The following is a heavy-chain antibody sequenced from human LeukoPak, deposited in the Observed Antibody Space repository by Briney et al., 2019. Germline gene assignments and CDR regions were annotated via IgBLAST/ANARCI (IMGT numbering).Heavy chain of an antibody. CDR1: GFTFSSYW. Sequence: GGSLRLSCAASGFTFSSYWMHWIRHAPGKGLVWVSRIKRDGSSPAYADSVKGRFTISRDNAKNTLYLQMNSPRAEDTAVYYCAALDNGRDYGGQGTLVTVSS. V-gene: IGHV3-74*01. CDR3: AALDNGRDY. J-gene: IGHJ4*02. CDR2: IKRDGSSP. D-gene: IGHD1-14*01.